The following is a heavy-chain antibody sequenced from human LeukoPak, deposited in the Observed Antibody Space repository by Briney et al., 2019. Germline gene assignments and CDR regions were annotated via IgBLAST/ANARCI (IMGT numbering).Heavy chain of an antibody. J-gene: IGHJ6*03. CDR3: ASLRRVGITGTYYYYYMDV. CDR1: GGSISSYY. V-gene: IGHV4-4*07. Sequence: SETLSLTCTVSGGSISSYYWSWIRQPAGKGLEWMGRIYTSGSTNYNPSLKSRVTMSVDTSKNQFSLKLSSVTAADTAVYYCASLRRVGITGTYYYYYMDVWGKGTTVTVSS. D-gene: IGHD1-20*01. CDR2: IYTSGST.